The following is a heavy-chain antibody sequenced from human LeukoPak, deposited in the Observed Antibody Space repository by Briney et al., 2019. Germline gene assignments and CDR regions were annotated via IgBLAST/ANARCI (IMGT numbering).Heavy chain of an antibody. J-gene: IGHJ4*02. CDR1: GYTFTGYY. D-gene: IGHD6-19*01. CDR2: INPNSGGT. Sequence: ASVKVSCKASGYTFTGYYIHWVRQAPEQGLECMGWINPNSGGTNYAQKFQGRVTMTRDTSISTAYMELSRLRSDDTAIYYCARVGSDSSGWRRFDYWAREPWSPSPQ. V-gene: IGHV1-2*02. CDR3: ARVGSDSSGWRRFDY.